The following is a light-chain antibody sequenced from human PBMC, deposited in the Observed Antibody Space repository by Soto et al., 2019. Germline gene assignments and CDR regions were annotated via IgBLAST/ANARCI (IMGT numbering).Light chain of an antibody. Sequence: DIQMTQSPSSLSASVGDRVTITCQASQDISNYLNWYQQKPGKAPKLLIYDAPNLETGVPSRFSGSGSGTEFTLTISSLQHDDFATYYCQHYNSYSEALGQGTKVDSK. J-gene: IGKJ1*01. V-gene: IGKV1-33*01. CDR1: QDISNY. CDR3: QHYNSYSEA. CDR2: DAP.